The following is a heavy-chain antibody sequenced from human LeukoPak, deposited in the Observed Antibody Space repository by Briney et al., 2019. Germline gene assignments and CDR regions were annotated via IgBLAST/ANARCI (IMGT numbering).Heavy chain of an antibody. D-gene: IGHD5-12*01. Sequence: SETLSLTCAVYGGSFSGYYWSWIRQPPGKGLEWIGEINHSGSTNYNPSLKSRVTISVGTSKNQFSLKLSSVTAADTAVYYCARGRSQRGYSGYGPGAYFDYWGQGTLVTVSS. CDR1: GGSFSGYY. CDR3: ARGRSQRGYSGYGPGAYFDY. CDR2: INHSGST. J-gene: IGHJ4*02. V-gene: IGHV4-34*01.